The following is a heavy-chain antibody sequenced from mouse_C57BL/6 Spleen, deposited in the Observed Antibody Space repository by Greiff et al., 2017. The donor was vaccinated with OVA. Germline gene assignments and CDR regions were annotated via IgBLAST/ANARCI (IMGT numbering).Heavy chain of an antibody. V-gene: IGHV1-55*01. D-gene: IGHD1-1*01. J-gene: IGHJ4*01. CDR2: IYPGSGST. Sequence: VQLQQPGAELVKPGASVKMSCKASGYTFTSYWITWVKQRPGQGLEWLGDIYPGSGSTNYNEKFKSKATLTVDTSSSTAYMQLSSLTSEDSAVYYCARWDYYGSSQFLYDAMDYWGQGTSVSVSS. CDR1: GYTFTSYW. CDR3: ARWDYYGSSQFLYDAMDY.